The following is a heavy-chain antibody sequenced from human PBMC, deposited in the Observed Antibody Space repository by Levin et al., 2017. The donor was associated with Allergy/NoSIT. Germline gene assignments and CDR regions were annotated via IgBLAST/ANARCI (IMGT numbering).Heavy chain of an antibody. V-gene: IGHV1-2*04. CDR2: INPNSGGT. J-gene: IGHJ3*02. Sequence: PGGSLRLSCKASGYTFTGYYMHWVRQAPGQGLEWMGWINPNSGGTNYAQKFQGWVTMTRDTSISTAYMELSRLRSDDTAVYYCARVSAVAGTAFDIWGQGTMVTVSS. D-gene: IGHD6-19*01. CDR1: GYTFTGYY. CDR3: ARVSAVAGTAFDI.